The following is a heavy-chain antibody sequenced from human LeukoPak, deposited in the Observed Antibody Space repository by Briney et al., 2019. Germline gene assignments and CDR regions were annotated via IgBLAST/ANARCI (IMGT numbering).Heavy chain of an antibody. CDR1: GYTFTSYG. CDR3: ARDDYGDYASNFDY. D-gene: IGHD4-17*01. CDR2: ISAYNGNT. Sequence: GASVKVSCKASGYTFTSYGISWVRQAPGQGLEWMGWISAYNGNTNYARKLQGRATMTTDTSTSTAYMELRSLRSDDTAVYYCARDDYGDYASNFDYWGQGTLVTVSS. J-gene: IGHJ4*02. V-gene: IGHV1-18*01.